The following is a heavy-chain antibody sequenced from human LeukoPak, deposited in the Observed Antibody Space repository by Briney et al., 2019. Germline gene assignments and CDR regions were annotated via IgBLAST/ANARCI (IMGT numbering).Heavy chain of an antibody. CDR1: GFTFDDYA. D-gene: IGHD6-6*01. J-gene: IGHJ4*02. V-gene: IGHV3-9*01. Sequence: PGGSLRLSCAASGFTFDDYAMHWVRQAPGKGLEWVSGISWNSGSIGYADSVKGRFTISRDNAKNSLYLQMNSLRAKDTALYYCAKDIVGGSSSGFDYWGQGTLVTVSS. CDR2: ISWNSGSI. CDR3: AKDIVGGSSSGFDY.